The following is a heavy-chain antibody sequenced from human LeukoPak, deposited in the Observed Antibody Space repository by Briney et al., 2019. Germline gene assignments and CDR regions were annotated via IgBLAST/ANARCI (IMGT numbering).Heavy chain of an antibody. D-gene: IGHD2-15*01. Sequence: GGSLRLSCAASGFTFSSYAMHWVRQAPGKGLEWVAVISYDGSNKYYADSVKGRFTISRDNSKSTLYLQMNSLRAEDTAVYYCARGYRYCSGGSCYEGAFDIWGQGTMVTVSS. V-gene: IGHV3-30*04. CDR1: GFTFSSYA. CDR2: ISYDGSNK. J-gene: IGHJ3*02. CDR3: ARGYRYCSGGSCYEGAFDI.